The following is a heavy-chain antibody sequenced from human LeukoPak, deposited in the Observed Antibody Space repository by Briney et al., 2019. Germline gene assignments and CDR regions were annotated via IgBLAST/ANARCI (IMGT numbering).Heavy chain of an antibody. CDR3: DP. Sequence: SETLSLTCTVSGGSISSYYWSWIRQSPGKGLEWIGYIYYSGNTNYNPSLKSRVTISVDTSKNQFSLKLSSVTAAAAGTRWFDPWGQGTLVTVSS. D-gene: IGHD6-13*01. CDR1: GGSISSYY. V-gene: IGHV4-59*12. J-gene: IGHJ5*02. CDR2: IYYSGNT.